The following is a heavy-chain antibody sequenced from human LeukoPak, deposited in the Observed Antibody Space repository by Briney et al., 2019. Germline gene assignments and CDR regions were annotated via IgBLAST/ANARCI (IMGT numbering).Heavy chain of an antibody. D-gene: IGHD3-10*01. V-gene: IGHV1-46*01. CDR1: GYTFTSYY. Sequence: ASVKVSCKASGYTFTSYYMHWVRQAPGQGLEWMGIINPSSGSTSYAQKFQGRVTMTRDTSTSTVYMELSSLRSEDTAVYYCARDKQNPSNTMVRGVIMRDYYYGMDVWGQGTTVTVSS. J-gene: IGHJ6*02. CDR2: INPSSGST. CDR3: ARDKQNPSNTMVRGVIMRDYYYGMDV.